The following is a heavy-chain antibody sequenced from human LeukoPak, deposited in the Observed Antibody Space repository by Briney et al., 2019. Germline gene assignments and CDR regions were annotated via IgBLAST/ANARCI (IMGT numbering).Heavy chain of an antibody. Sequence: GGSLPHSRAASGFTFSTYGMHWVRQAPGKGLEWVAVISRDGSSQYYADSVKGRFTISRDNSKDTLHLLMDSLRADDTALYYCAKDRDGYNAGAFDYWGQGSQLSDSS. CDR3: AKDRDGYNAGAFDY. CDR1: GFTFSTYG. CDR2: ISRDGSSQ. D-gene: IGHD5-24*01. J-gene: IGHJ4*02. V-gene: IGHV3-30*18.